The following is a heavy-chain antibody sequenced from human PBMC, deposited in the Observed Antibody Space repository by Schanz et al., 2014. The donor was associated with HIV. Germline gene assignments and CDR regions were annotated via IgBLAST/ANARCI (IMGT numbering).Heavy chain of an antibody. CDR1: GFTFDSYG. V-gene: IGHV3-30*03. CDR3: VRGLLFQGCFDS. Sequence: QVQLVESGGGVVQPGRSLRLSCAASGFTFDSYGIHWVRQAPGKGLEWVAVISYDGSNKKYADSVKGRFTISRDNSKNTLYLQMKSLRPEDTAVYYCVRGLLFQGCFDSWGQGALVTVSS. D-gene: IGHD3-10*01. CDR2: ISYDGSNK. J-gene: IGHJ4*02.